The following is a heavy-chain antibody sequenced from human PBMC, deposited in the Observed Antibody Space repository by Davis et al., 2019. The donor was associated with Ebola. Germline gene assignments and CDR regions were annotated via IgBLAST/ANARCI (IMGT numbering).Heavy chain of an antibody. Sequence: AASVKVSCKASGDTFTTYTMSWVRQAPGQGLEWMGGIIPIFGASNYAQKFQGRVTITADESTSTAYMELTSLRSEDTAVYYCAHLGPQRYCSGGGCHGYLDYWGQGTLVTVSS. D-gene: IGHD2-15*01. CDR3: AHLGPQRYCSGGGCHGYLDY. J-gene: IGHJ4*02. CDR1: GDTFTTYT. V-gene: IGHV1-69*13. CDR2: IIPIFGAS.